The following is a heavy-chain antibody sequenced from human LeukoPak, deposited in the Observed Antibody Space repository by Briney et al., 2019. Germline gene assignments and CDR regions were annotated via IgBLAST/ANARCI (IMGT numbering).Heavy chain of an antibody. J-gene: IGHJ4*02. CDR1: GFTFSSYW. CDR2: IKQDGSEK. V-gene: IGHV3-7*03. D-gene: IGHD3-22*01. Sequence: GGSLRLSCAASGFTFSSYWMSWVRQAPGKGLEWVANIKQDGSEKYYVDSVKGRFTISRDNAKNSLYLQMNSLRAEDTAVYYCARDWINYYDSSGYSALDYWGQGTLVTVSS. CDR3: ARDWINYYDSSGYSALDY.